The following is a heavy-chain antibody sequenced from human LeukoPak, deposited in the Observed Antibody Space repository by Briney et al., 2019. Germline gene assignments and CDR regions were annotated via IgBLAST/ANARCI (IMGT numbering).Heavy chain of an antibody. J-gene: IGHJ4*02. CDR1: GFTFSRYG. CDR2: IQNDGSNK. V-gene: IGHV3-30*02. CDR3: AKDRSAWHQTIDY. D-gene: IGHD3-3*01. Sequence: PGGSLRLFCTASGFTFSRYGMHWVRQAPGKGLEWVAVIQNDGSNKYYTDSVKGRFTISRDNSKNTLYLQMNSLRAEDTAVYYCAKDRSAWHQTIDYWGQGTLVTVSS.